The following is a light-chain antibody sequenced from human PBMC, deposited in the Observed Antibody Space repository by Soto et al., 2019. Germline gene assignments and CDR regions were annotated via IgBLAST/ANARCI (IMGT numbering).Light chain of an antibody. CDR2: SSN. CDR1: SSNIGSNT. J-gene: IGLJ3*02. Sequence: QSVLTQPPSASGTPGQRVTISCSGSSSNIGSNTIKWYKQVPGTAPKLLIYSSNQRPSGVPDRFSGSKSGTSASLAISGLQSEDEADYYCATWDDSLNGLWVFGGGTKLTVL. CDR3: ATWDDSLNGLWV. V-gene: IGLV1-44*01.